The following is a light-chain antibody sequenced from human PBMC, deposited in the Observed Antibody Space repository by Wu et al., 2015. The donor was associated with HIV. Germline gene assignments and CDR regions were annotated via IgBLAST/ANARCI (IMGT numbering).Light chain of an antibody. V-gene: IGKV1-39*01. CDR1: QDINIY. J-gene: IGKJ4*01. CDR3: QQTYITPLS. Sequence: DIQMTQSPSSLSASVGDRITITCRASQDINIYLNWFYQKPGEAPKVLIFAASSLQRGVPSRFSGAVSGTDFTLTISSLQPEDSGTYFCQQTYITPLSFGGGTTVEIK. CDR2: AAS.